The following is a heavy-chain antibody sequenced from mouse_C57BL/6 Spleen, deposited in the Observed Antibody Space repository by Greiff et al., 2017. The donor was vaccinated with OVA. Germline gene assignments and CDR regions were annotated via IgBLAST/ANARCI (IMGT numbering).Heavy chain of an antibody. Sequence: QVQLQQSGPELVKPGASVKISCKASGYAFSSSWMNWVKQRPGKGLEWIGRIYPGDGDTNYNGKFKGKATLTVDKSSSTAYMQLSSLTSEDSAVYICARCRCCGRDYAMDYWGQGTSVTVSS. J-gene: IGHJ4*01. V-gene: IGHV1-82*01. D-gene: IGHD1-1*01. CDR2: IYPGDGDT. CDR3: ARCRCCGRDYAMDY. CDR1: GYAFSSSW.